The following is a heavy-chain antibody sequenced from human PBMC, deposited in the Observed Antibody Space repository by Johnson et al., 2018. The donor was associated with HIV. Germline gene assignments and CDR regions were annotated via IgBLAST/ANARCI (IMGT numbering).Heavy chain of an antibody. D-gene: IGHD1-26*01. CDR1: GFTFSSYA. CDR2: ISGSGGST. V-gene: IGHV3-23*04. Sequence: VQLVESGGGLVQPGGSLRLSCAASGFTFSSYAMSWVRQAPGKGLEWVSTISGSGGSTYCAASVKGRFPISRDNAKHSLYLQMNSLRAEDTAVYYCARVGADAFDIWGQGTMVTVSS. CDR3: ARVGADAFDI. J-gene: IGHJ3*02.